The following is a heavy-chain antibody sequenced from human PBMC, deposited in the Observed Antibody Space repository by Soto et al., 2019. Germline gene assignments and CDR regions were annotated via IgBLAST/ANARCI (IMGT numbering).Heavy chain of an antibody. Sequence: GGSLRLSCAASGFTFSSYWMSWVRQAPGKGLEWVANIKQDGSEKYYVDSVKGRFTISSDNAKNSLYLQMNSLRAEDTAVYYCARVESSGWYYYYYGMDVWGQGTTVTVAS. CDR1: GFTFSSYW. CDR3: ARVESSGWYYYYYGMDV. V-gene: IGHV3-7*03. J-gene: IGHJ6*02. D-gene: IGHD6-19*01. CDR2: IKQDGSEK.